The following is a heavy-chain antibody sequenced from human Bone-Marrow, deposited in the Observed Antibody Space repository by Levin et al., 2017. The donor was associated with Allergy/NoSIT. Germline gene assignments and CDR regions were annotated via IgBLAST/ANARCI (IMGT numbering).Heavy chain of an antibody. D-gene: IGHD6-13*01. CDR3: ARHSSSSTTDY. Sequence: PSETLSLTCTVSGGSISSSSYYWGWIRQPPGKGLEWIGSIYYSGSTYYNPSLKSRVTISVDTSKNQFSLKLSSVTAADTAVYYCARHSSSSTTDYWGQGTLVTVSS. V-gene: IGHV4-39*01. CDR2: IYYSGST. J-gene: IGHJ4*02. CDR1: GGSISSSSYY.